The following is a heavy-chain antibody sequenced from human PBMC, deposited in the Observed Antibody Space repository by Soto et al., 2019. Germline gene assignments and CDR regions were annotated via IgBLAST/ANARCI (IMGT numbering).Heavy chain of an antibody. J-gene: IGHJ4*02. CDR3: AKGPETNMIVVATSPFHY. Sequence: VGSLRLSCAASGFTFSSYAMSWVRHAPGKGLEWVSAISGSGGSTYYADSVKGRFTISRDNSKNTLYLQMNSLRAEDTAVYYCAKGPETNMIVVATSPFHYLGQATLVNVSS. D-gene: IGHD3-22*01. CDR1: GFTFSSYA. CDR2: ISGSGGST. V-gene: IGHV3-23*01.